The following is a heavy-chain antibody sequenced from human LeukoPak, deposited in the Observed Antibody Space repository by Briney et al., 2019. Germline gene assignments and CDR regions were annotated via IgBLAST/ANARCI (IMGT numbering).Heavy chain of an antibody. V-gene: IGHV1-69*04. CDR1: GYTFTGYY. D-gene: IGHD5-12*01. CDR3: AREGSGYDFYDNWFDP. CDR2: IIPILGIA. J-gene: IGHJ5*02. Sequence: SVKVSCKASGYTFTGYYMHWVRQAPGQGLEWMGRIIPILGIANYAQKFQGRVTITADKSTSTAYMELSSLRSEDTAVYYCAREGSGYDFYDNWFDPWGQGTLVTVSS.